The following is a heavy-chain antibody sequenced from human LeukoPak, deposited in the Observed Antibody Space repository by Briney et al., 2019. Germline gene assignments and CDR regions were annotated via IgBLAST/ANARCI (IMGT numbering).Heavy chain of an antibody. CDR3: ARGPTISETGYFDY. D-gene: IGHD1-1*01. CDR2: INHRGDT. J-gene: IGHJ4*03. Sequence: SSETLSLACAVYGGSFSSYYWSWIRQSPGKGLEWIAEINHRGDTNYNPSVKSRVTISVDTSKNQFSLKVTSLTAADTAVYYCARGPTISETGYFDYWGQGTLVTVSS. CDR1: GGSFSSYY. V-gene: IGHV4-34*01.